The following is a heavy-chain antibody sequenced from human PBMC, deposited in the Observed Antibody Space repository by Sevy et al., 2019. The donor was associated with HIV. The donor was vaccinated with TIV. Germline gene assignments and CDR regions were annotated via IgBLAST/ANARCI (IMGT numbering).Heavy chain of an antibody. Sequence: GGSLRLSCVVSGYSFSSYAISWVRQAPGKGLEWVSTINGRGGSTNYADSVKGRFTMSRDNPKNTLFLQMINLRVDDTAIYYCSRPSPRIAAAASAFYDNWGQGTLVTVSS. D-gene: IGHD6-13*01. CDR1: GYSFSSYA. CDR3: SRPSPRIAAAASAFYDN. V-gene: IGHV3-23*01. CDR2: INGRGGST. J-gene: IGHJ4*02.